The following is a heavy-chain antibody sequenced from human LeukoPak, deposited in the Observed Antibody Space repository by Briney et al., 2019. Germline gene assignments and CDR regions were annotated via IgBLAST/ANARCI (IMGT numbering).Heavy chain of an antibody. CDR2: IWYDGSNK. V-gene: IGHV3-33*01. Sequence: GGSLRLSCAASGFTFSNYGMHWVRQAPGKGLEWVAVIWYDGSNKYYGDSVKGRFTISRDNSKDTLYLQMNSLRAEDTAVYYCARDHQWELREYYFDYWGQGTLVTVSS. J-gene: IGHJ4*02. CDR1: GFTFSNYG. D-gene: IGHD1-26*01. CDR3: ARDHQWELREYYFDY.